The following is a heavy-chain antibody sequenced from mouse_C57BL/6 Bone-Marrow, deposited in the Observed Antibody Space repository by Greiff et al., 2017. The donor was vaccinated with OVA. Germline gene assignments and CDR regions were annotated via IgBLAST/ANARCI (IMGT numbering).Heavy chain of an antibody. CDR1: GYTFTSYW. D-gene: IGHD1-1*01. CDR2: IYPGSGST. Sequence: VKLQQPGAELVKPGASVKMSCKASGYTFTSYWITWVKQRPGQGLEWIGDIYPGSGSTNYNEKFKSKATLTVDTSSSTAYMQLSSLTSEDSAVYYCAREGIYYYGSIDYWGQGTTLTVSS. CDR3: AREGIYYYGSIDY. V-gene: IGHV1-55*01. J-gene: IGHJ2*01.